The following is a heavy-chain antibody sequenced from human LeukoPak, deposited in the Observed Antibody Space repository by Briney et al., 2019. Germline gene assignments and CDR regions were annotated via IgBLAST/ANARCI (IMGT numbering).Heavy chain of an antibody. CDR1: GGSISSYY. Sequence: SETLSLTCTVSGGSISSYYWSWIRQPAGKGLGWIGRIYTSGSTNYNPSLKSRVTMSVDTSKNQFSLKLSSVTAADTAVYYCAVNRGGGANFDYWGQGTLVTVSS. V-gene: IGHV4-4*07. J-gene: IGHJ4*02. D-gene: IGHD3-10*01. CDR3: AVNRGGGANFDY. CDR2: IYTSGST.